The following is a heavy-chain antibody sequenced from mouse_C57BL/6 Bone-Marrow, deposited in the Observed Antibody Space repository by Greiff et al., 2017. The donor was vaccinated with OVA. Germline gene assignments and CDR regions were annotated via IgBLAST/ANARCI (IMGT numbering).Heavy chain of an antibody. J-gene: IGHJ1*03. D-gene: IGHD1-1*01. CDR2: IHPNSGST. Sequence: QVQLQQPGAELVKPGASVKLSCKASGYTFTSYWMHWVKQRPGQGLEWIGMIHPNSGSTNYNEKFKSKATLTVDKSSSTAYMQLSSLTSEDSAVYYCAGDYFVLWYFDVWGTGTTVTVSS. CDR1: GYTFTSYW. CDR3: AGDYFVLWYFDV. V-gene: IGHV1-64*01.